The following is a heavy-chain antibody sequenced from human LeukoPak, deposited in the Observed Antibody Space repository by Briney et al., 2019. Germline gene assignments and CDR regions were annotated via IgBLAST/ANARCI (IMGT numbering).Heavy chain of an antibody. D-gene: IGHD2-15*01. CDR2: IYYSGST. V-gene: IGHV4-59*01. CDR1: GDSISSYY. Sequence: NPSETLSLTCTVPGDSISSYYWSWIRQPPGKGLEWIGYIYYSGSTNYNPPLKSRITISVDTSKNQFSLKLSSVTAADTAVYYCARVKDPNYYYYYMDVWGKGTTVTVSS. J-gene: IGHJ6*03. CDR3: ARVKDPNYYYYYMDV.